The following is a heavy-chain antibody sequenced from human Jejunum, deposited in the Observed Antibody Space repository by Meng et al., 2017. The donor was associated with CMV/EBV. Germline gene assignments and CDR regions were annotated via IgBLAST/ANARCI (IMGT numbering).Heavy chain of an antibody. CDR3: ARKGLDGWDYFDY. J-gene: IGHJ4*02. CDR1: GDSMSGYY. V-gene: IGHV4-59*01. Sequence: QVQLQESGPGLVRPSETLSLTCSVSGDSMSGYYWSWIRQSPGKRLEWIGYIYFIGDIKYNPSLKSRVAISPDTSKNQFSLRLTSVTAADTAVYYCARKGLDGWDYFDYWGQGILVPSPQ. CDR2: IYFIGDI. D-gene: IGHD3-10*01.